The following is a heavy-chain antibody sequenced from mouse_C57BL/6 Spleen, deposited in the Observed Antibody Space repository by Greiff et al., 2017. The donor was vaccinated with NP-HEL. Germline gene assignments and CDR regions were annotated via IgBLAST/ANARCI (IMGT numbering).Heavy chain of an antibody. V-gene: IGHV1-4*01. J-gene: IGHJ3*01. CDR3: ARESSGHFAY. CDR1: GYTFTSYT. D-gene: IGHD3-2*02. CDR2: INPSSGYT. Sequence: VKLMESGAELARPGASVKMSCKASGYTFTSYTMHWVKQRPGQGLEWIGYINPSSGYTKYNQKFKDKATLTADKSSSTAYMQLSSLTSEDSAVYYCARESSGHFAYWGKGTLVTVSA.